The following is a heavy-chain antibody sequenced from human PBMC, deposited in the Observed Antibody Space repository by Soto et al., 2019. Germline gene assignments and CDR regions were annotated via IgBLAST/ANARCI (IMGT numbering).Heavy chain of an antibody. J-gene: IGHJ3*02. CDR3: VRDSGGYNAFDI. Sequence: QVQLVQSGAEVKKPGSSVKVSCKASGGTFSSYAISWVRQAPGQGLEWMGGIIPIFGTANYAQKFQGRVTIIADESTSTAFMELISLRSEDTAVYYCVRDSGGYNAFDIWGQRTLVTVSS. V-gene: IGHV1-69*12. D-gene: IGHD5-12*01. CDR2: IIPIFGTA. CDR1: GGTFSSYA.